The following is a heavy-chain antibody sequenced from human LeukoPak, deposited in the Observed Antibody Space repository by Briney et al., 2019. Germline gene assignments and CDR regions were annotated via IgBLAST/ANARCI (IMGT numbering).Heavy chain of an antibody. CDR1: GYTFTGYY. CDR2: INPNSGGT. J-gene: IGHJ4*02. CDR3: SRDSGYCSGGSCWYFDF. V-gene: IGHV1-2*02. Sequence: GASVKVSCKASGYTFTGYYIHWVRQAPGQGLKWMGWINPNSGGTNYAQKFQGRVTMTRDTSMSTAYMELSGLRSDDTAVYYCSRDSGYCSGGSCWYFDFWGQGTLVTVSA. D-gene: IGHD2-15*01.